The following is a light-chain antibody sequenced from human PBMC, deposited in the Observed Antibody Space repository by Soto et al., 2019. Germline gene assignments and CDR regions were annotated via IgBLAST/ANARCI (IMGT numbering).Light chain of an antibody. CDR2: DVS. Sequence: QSALTQPASVSGSPGQSITISCTGTSSDVGGYNYVSWYQQHPVKAPKLMIYDVSNQPSGVSNRFSGSKSVNTASLTISGLQAEDEADYYCSSYISSSTYVVFGGGTKVTVL. CDR3: SSYISSSTYVV. J-gene: IGLJ2*01. CDR1: SSDVGGYNY. V-gene: IGLV2-14*01.